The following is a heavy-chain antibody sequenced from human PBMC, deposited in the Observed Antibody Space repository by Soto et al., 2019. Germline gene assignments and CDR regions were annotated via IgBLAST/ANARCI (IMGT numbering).Heavy chain of an antibody. D-gene: IGHD5-12*01. J-gene: IGHJ4*02. Sequence: TSETLSLTCAVSGGSISSGGYSWSWIRQPPGKGLEWIGYIYHSGSTYYNPSLKSRVTILVDRSKNQFSLKLSSVTAADTAVYYCAAGGGLPRYYWGQGTLVTVSS. CDR1: GGSISSGGYS. CDR2: IYHSGST. V-gene: IGHV4-30-2*01. CDR3: AAGGGLPRYY.